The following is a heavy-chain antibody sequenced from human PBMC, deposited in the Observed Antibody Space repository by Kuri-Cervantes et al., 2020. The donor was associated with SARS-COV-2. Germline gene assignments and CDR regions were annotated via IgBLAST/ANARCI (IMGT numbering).Heavy chain of an antibody. J-gene: IGHJ6*03. D-gene: IGHD1-14*01. Sequence: GESLKISCAASGFTFSSYSMNWVRQAPGKGLEWVSSISSSSSYIYYADSVKGRFTISRDNAKNSLYLQMNSLRAEDTAVYYCARDRNLLAGKYYYYYMDVWGKGTTVTV. CDR1: GFTFSSYS. V-gene: IGHV3-21*01. CDR3: ARDRNLLAGKYYYYYMDV. CDR2: ISSSSSYI.